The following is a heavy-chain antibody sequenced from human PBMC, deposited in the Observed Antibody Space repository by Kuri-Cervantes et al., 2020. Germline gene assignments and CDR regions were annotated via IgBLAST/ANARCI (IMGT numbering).Heavy chain of an antibody. Sequence: SESLCLTCTVSGGSISSGSYYWSWIRQPAGKGLEWIGRIYTSGSTNYNPSLKSRVTMSVDTSKNQFSLKLSSVTAADTAVYYCAREGSIVYYYYYYGMDVWGQGTTVTVSS. CDR1: GGSISSGSYY. D-gene: IGHD3-10*01. V-gene: IGHV4-61*02. CDR2: IYTSGST. CDR3: AREGSIVYYYYYYGMDV. J-gene: IGHJ6*02.